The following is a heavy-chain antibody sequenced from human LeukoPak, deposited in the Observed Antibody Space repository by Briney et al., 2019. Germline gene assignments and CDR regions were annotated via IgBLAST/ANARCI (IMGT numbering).Heavy chain of an antibody. V-gene: IGHV3-23*01. Sequence: PGGSLRLSCAASGFTFSSYAMSWVRQAPGKGLEWVSAISGSGGSTYYADSVRGRFTISRDNSKNTLYLQMNSLRAEDTAVYYCAKLVTTVTTWNYFDYWGQGTLVTVSS. CDR3: AKLVTTVTTWNYFDY. J-gene: IGHJ4*02. D-gene: IGHD4-17*01. CDR1: GFTFSSYA. CDR2: ISGSGGST.